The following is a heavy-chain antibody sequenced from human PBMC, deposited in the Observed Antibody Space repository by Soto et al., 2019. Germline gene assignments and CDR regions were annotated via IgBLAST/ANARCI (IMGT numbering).Heavy chain of an antibody. J-gene: IGHJ4*02. CDR1: GFSFMSYA. Sequence: QVQVVESGGGVVQPGRSLRLSCAASGFSFMSYAMHWFRQAPGKGLEWVAAISYDGTNKFYADSVKARFTISRDNSKNTLSLEMNSLRAEDTALYYCAKDLSTGSGYYPDYWGQGTLVTVSS. D-gene: IGHD3-22*01. V-gene: IGHV3-30-3*01. CDR2: ISYDGTNK. CDR3: AKDLSTGSGYYPDY.